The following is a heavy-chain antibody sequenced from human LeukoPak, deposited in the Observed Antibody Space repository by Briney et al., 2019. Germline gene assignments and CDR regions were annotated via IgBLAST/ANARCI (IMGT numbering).Heavy chain of an antibody. Sequence: SETLSLTCAVYGGSFSGYYWSWIRQPPGKGLEWIGEINHSGGTNYNPSLKSRVTISVDTSKNQFSLKLSSVTAADTAVYYCADGVVITKWGQGTLVTVSS. CDR2: INHSGGT. D-gene: IGHD3-22*01. CDR1: GGSFSGYY. V-gene: IGHV4-34*01. J-gene: IGHJ4*02. CDR3: ADGVVITK.